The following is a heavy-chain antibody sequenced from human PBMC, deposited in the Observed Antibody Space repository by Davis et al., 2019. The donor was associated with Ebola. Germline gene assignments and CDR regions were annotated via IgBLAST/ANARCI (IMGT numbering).Heavy chain of an antibody. CDR2: INPSGST. J-gene: IGHJ4*02. CDR1: GGSISSGGYS. D-gene: IGHD4-23*01. Sequence: SETLSLTCAVSGGSISSGGYSWSWIRQPPGKGLEWIGEINPSGSTNYSPSLKSRVTISLDTSKNQISLRLSSVTAADTAVYYCARHRTTGVDYWGQGTLVTVSS. CDR3: ARHRTTGVDY. V-gene: IGHV4-34*01.